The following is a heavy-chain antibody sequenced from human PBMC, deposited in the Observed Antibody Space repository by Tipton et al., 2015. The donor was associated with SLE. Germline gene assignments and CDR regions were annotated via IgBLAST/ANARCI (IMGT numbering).Heavy chain of an antibody. J-gene: IGHJ6*03. Sequence: TLSLTCTVSGDSVKSRYWIWVRQPAGRGLEWLAYRFHDGNINYNPSLKTRLTMSVDTSRDQFSLTLNSVTAADTGIYYCARGREWNWSPYYMDVWDKGTTVTVSS. CDR3: ARGREWNWSPYYMDV. CDR2: RFHDGNI. V-gene: IGHV4-59*02. D-gene: IGHD1-1*01. CDR1: GDSVKSRY.